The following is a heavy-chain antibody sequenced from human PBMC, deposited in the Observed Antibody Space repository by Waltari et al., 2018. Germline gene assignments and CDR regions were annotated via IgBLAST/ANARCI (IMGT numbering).Heavy chain of an antibody. CDR2: INGDGYGI. CDR1: GFTFSDYW. V-gene: IGHV3-74*01. J-gene: IGHJ4*02. D-gene: IGHD5-18*01. CDR3: ARKGGRGYTYGPFYFDS. Sequence: EVQLLEAGGGLVQPGGSLRLSCAASGFTFSDYWLHWVRQAPGKGLVWVARINGDGYGITYSDSVQGRFTISRDNTKNTVYLQLNSLRADDTAVYYCARKGGRGYTYGPFYFDSWGRGTLVTVSS.